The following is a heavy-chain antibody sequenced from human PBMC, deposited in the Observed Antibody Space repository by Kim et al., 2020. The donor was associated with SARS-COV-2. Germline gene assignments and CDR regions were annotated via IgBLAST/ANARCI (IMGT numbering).Heavy chain of an antibody. CDR3: ARDYWNVGGAARLKYYFDY. CDR1: GYTFTGYY. CDR2: INPNSGGT. Sequence: ASVKVSCKASGYTFTGYYMHWVRQAPGQGLEWMGWINPNSGGTNYAQKFQGRVTMTRDTSISTAYMELSRLRSDDTAVYYCARDYWNVGGAARLKYYFDYWGQGTLVTVSS. D-gene: IGHD6-6*01. V-gene: IGHV1-2*02. J-gene: IGHJ4*02.